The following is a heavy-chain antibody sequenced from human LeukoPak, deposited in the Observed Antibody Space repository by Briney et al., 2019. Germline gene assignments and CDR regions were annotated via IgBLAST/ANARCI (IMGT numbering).Heavy chain of an antibody. CDR3: AREKSVVPAAIYYFDY. Sequence: ASVKVSCKASGYTFTGYYMHWVRQAPRQGLEWMGWINPNSGGTNYAQKFQGRVTMTRDTSISTAYMELSRLRSDDTAVYYCAREKSVVPAAIYYFDYWGQGTLVTVSS. J-gene: IGHJ4*02. V-gene: IGHV1-2*02. CDR2: INPNSGGT. D-gene: IGHD2-2*02. CDR1: GYTFTGYY.